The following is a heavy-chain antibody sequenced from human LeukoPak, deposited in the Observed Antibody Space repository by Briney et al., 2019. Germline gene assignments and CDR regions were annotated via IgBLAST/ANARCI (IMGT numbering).Heavy chain of an antibody. V-gene: IGHV4-59*01. CDR3: ARVDWNWYFDL. J-gene: IGHJ2*01. D-gene: IGHD3-9*01. CDR2: IYYSGST. CDR1: GGSISSYS. Sequence: PSETLSLTCTVSGGSISSYSWSWIRQPPGKGLEWIGYIYYSGSTNYNPSLKSRVTISVDTSKNQFSLKLSSVTAADTAVYYCARVDWNWYFDLWGRGTLVTVSS.